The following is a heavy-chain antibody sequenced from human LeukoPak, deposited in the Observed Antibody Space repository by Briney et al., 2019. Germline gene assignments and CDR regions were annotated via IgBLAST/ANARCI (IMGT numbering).Heavy chain of an antibody. Sequence: GGSLRLSCAASGFTVSRKYMSWVRQAPGKGLEWVSVIYSDDTTYYANSVKGRFTVSRDTSKNTLFLQMNSLRAEDTATYYCAREYSSSFHAFDVWGQGTMVTVSS. V-gene: IGHV3-53*01. CDR1: GFTVSRKY. J-gene: IGHJ3*01. CDR3: AREYSSSFHAFDV. D-gene: IGHD6-6*01. CDR2: IYSDDTT.